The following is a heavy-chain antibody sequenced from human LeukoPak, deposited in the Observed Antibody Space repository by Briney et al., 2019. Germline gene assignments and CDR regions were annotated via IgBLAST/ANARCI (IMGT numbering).Heavy chain of an antibody. V-gene: IGHV4-30-2*01. J-gene: IGHJ4*02. CDR3: AREDGDNYFDY. D-gene: IGHD4-17*01. Sequence: SETLSLTCAVYGGSFSGYYWSWIRQPPGKGLEWIGYIYHSGSTYYNPSLKSRVTISVDRSKNQFSLKLSSVTAADTAVYYCAREDGDNYFDYWGQGTLVTVSS. CDR2: IYHSGST. CDR1: GGSFSGYY.